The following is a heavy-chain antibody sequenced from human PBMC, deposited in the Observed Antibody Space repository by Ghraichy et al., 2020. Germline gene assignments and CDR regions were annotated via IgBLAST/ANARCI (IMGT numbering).Heavy chain of an antibody. Sequence: GGSLRLSCAASGFTFSSYSMNWVRQAPGKGLEWVSSISSGSNFIYYADSVKGRFTISRNYDKNSLFLQMNSLRAEDTAVCYCARGLAGEYGMDVWGQGTMVTVSS. CDR3: ARGLAGEYGMDV. V-gene: IGHV3-21*01. CDR1: GFTFSSYS. D-gene: IGHD3-16*01. J-gene: IGHJ6*02. CDR2: ISSGSNFI.